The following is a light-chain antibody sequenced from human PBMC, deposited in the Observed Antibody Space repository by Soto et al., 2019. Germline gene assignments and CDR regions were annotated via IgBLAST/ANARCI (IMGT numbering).Light chain of an antibody. CDR1: SGHSSYI. CDR2: LEGSGSY. V-gene: IGLV4-60*03. J-gene: IGLJ1*01. Sequence: QSVLTQSSSASASLGSSVKLTCTLSSGHSSYIIAWHQQQPGKAPRYLMKLEGSGSYNKGSGVPDRFSGSSSGADRYLTISNPQSEDEADYYCETWDSNTHVFGTGTKLTVL. CDR3: ETWDSNTHV.